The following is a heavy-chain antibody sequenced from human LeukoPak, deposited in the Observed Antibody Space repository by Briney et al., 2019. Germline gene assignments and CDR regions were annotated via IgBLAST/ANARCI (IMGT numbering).Heavy chain of an antibody. V-gene: IGHV3-20*04. CDR3: VRYRREGLYYFDY. J-gene: IGHJ4*02. CDR2: INWNGGST. Sequence: GGSLRLSCAASGFTFDDYGMSWVRQAPGKGLEWVSGINWNGGSTGYADSVKGRFTISRDNAKNSLYLQMNSLTAEDTAVYYCVRYRREGLYYFDYWGQGTLVTVSS. CDR1: GFTFDDYG.